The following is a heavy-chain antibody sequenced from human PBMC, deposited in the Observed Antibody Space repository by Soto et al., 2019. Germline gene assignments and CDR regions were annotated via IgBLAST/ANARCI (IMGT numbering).Heavy chain of an antibody. Sequence: ASVKVSCKASGYTFTSYAMHWVRQAPGQRLEWMGWINAGNGNTKYSQKFQGRVTMTRDTSTSTVYMELSSLRSEDTAVYYCARSSFGSGWTDWGQGTLVTVSS. CDR3: ARSSFGSGWTD. J-gene: IGHJ4*02. V-gene: IGHV1-3*01. CDR2: INAGNGNT. CDR1: GYTFTSYA. D-gene: IGHD6-19*01.